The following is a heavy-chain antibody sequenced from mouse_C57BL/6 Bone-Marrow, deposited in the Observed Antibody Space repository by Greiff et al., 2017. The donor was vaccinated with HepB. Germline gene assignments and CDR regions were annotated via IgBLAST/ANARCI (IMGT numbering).Heavy chain of an antibody. Sequence: DVQLVESGGGLVQPGGSLSLSCAASGFTFTDYYMSWVRQPPGKALEWLGFIRNKANGYTTEYSASVKGRFTISRDNSQSILYLQMNALRAEDSATYYCASAYYSNYYAMDYWGQGTSVTVSS. CDR1: GFTFTDYY. J-gene: IGHJ4*01. D-gene: IGHD2-5*01. CDR2: IRNKANGYTT. V-gene: IGHV7-3*01. CDR3: ASAYYSNYYAMDY.